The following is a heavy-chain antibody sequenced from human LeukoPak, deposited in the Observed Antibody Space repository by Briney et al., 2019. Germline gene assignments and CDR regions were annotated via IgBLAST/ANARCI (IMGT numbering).Heavy chain of an antibody. D-gene: IGHD2-2*01. CDR2: XSGSGGST. CDR3: AKVRAKVPAAIDAFDI. V-gene: IGHV3-23*01. Sequence: PGGSLRLSCAASGXTFXSYAMSWVRQAXXXXXXXXXAXSGSGGSTYYADSVKGRFTISRDNSKNTLYLQMNSLRAEDTAVYYCAKVRAKVPAAIDAFDIWGQGTMVTVSS. CDR1: GXTFXSYA. J-gene: IGHJ3*02.